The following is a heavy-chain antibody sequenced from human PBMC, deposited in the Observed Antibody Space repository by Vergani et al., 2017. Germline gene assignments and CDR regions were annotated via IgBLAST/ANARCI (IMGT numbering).Heavy chain of an antibody. V-gene: IGHV3-30*19. Sequence: VQLLESGGGLVQPGGSLRLSCAASGFTFGGFGMHWVRQAPGKGLEWVAFISYDGTNQYYADSVKGRFTISRDNAKNSLYLDMSSLRAEDTAVYYCVRDVRVSRTWGQGTLVAVSS. CDR3: VRDVRVSRT. CDR2: ISYDGTNQ. J-gene: IGHJ3*01. CDR1: GFTFGGFG.